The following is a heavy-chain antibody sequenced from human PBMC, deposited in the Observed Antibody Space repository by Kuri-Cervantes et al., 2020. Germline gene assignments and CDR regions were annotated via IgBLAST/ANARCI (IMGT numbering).Heavy chain of an antibody. V-gene: IGHV1-8*01. CDR2: INPNTGAT. D-gene: IGHD3-3*01. CDR1: GYTFTSYD. Sequence: ASVKVSCKASGYTFTSYDINWVRQAPGQGLEWMGWINPNTGATGYAQRFQGRVTMTRDTSINTAYMEVSSLRTEDTAVYFCTRVLIRFGRGSWPDIWGQGTLVTVSS. J-gene: IGHJ4*02. CDR3: TRVLIRFGRGSWPDI.